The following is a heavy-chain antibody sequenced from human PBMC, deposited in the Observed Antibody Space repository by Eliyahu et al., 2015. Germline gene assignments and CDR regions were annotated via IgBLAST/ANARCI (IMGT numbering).Heavy chain of an antibody. J-gene: IGHJ1*01. CDR1: GGSISSGSYY. CDR3: ARASRGEQYFQH. Sequence: QVQLQESGPGLVKPSQTLSLTCTVSGGSISSGSYYWSWIRPPAGKGLEWIGRIYTSGSTHHNPSLKSRVTISVDTSKNQFSLKLSSVTAADTAVYYCARASRGEQYFQHWGQGTLVTVSS. CDR2: IYTSGST. V-gene: IGHV4-61*02.